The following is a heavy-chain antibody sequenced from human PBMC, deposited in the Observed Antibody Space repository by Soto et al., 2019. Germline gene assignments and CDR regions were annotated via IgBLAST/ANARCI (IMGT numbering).Heavy chain of an antibody. CDR1: GASGGFISSSSYR. D-gene: IGHD4-17*01. CDR2: IYYSGST. Sequence: SETLSLTCTGSGASGGFISSSSYRWGWNRQHPGKGLEWIGNIYYSGSTYYNPSLKSRVTISGDPSKTQFSLRLTSVTAADTAVYYCARHPPYGPLDYWGQGTLVTVSS. CDR3: ARHPPYGPLDY. V-gene: IGHV4-39*01. J-gene: IGHJ4*02.